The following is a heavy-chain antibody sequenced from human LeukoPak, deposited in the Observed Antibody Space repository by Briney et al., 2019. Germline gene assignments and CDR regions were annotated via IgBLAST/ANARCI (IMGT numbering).Heavy chain of an antibody. CDR3: AKDRCSNGIGCYFYYMDV. CDR1: GFTFSSYG. D-gene: IGHD2-8*01. V-gene: IGHV3-30*18. J-gene: IGHJ6*03. CDR2: ISYDGSNK. Sequence: QSGGSLRLSCAASGFTFSSYGMHWVRQAPGKGLEWVAVISYDGSNKYYADSVKGRFTISRDSSKNILYLQMNSLRAEDTAVYYCAKDRCSNGIGCYFYYMDVWGKGTTVTISS.